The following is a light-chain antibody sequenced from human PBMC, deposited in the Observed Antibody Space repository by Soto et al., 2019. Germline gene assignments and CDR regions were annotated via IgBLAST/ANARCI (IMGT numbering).Light chain of an antibody. CDR3: QQYNSYWT. J-gene: IGKJ1*01. Sequence: DIKMTQSPSTLSASVGDRVTITCRASQSVSSWLAWYQQKPGKAPKLLIYKASSLESGVPSRFSGSGSETEFTLTISSLQPYDFATYYCQQYNSYWTFGQGTKVEIK. V-gene: IGKV1-5*03. CDR1: QSVSSW. CDR2: KAS.